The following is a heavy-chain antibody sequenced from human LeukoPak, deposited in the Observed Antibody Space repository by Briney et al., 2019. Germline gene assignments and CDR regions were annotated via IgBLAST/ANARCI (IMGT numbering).Heavy chain of an antibody. Sequence: GGSLRLSCAASGFTFSSYAMHWVRQAPGKGLEWVAVISYDGSNKYYADSVKGRFTISRDNSKNTLYPQMNSLRAEDTAVYYCARASDDYWYPDVWGQGTTVTVSS. CDR1: GFTFSSYA. D-gene: IGHD5-24*01. V-gene: IGHV3-30*04. CDR2: ISYDGSNK. J-gene: IGHJ6*02. CDR3: ARASDDYWYPDV.